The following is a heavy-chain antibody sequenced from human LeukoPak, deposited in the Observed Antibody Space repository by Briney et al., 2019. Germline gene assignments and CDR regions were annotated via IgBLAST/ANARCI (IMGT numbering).Heavy chain of an antibody. D-gene: IGHD2-2*01. CDR3: ARDKPASDAFDI. V-gene: IGHV3-48*01. J-gene: IGHJ3*02. Sequence: GGSLRLSCAAAGFTFSSYSMNWVRQAPGKGLEWVSYISSSSSTIYYADSVKGRFTISRDNAKNSLYLQMNSLRAEDTAVYYCARDKPASDAFDIWGQGTMVTVSS. CDR2: ISSSSSTI. CDR1: GFTFSSYS.